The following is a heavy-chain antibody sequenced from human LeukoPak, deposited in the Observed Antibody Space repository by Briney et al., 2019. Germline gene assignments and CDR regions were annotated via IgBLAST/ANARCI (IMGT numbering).Heavy chain of an antibody. CDR2: ISCDGSNK. Sequence: GSLRLSCAASGFTFSSYAMHWVRQAPGKGLEWVAVISCDGSNKYYADSVKGRFTISRDNSKNTLYLQMNSLRAEDTAVYYCAKTPSGYGSGSYYNGVYWFDPWGQGTLVTVSS. D-gene: IGHD3-10*01. CDR3: AKTPSGYGSGSYYNGVYWFDP. CDR1: GFTFSSYA. V-gene: IGHV3-30*04. J-gene: IGHJ5*02.